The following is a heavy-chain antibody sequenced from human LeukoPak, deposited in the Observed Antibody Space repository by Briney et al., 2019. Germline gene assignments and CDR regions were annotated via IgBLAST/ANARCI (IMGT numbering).Heavy chain of an antibody. CDR1: GFTFSSYG. D-gene: IGHD6-19*01. CDR3: ARDSIAVAQYYFDY. CDR2: ISYDGSNK. Sequence: PGGSLRLSCAASGFTFSSYGMHWVRQAPGKGLEWVAVISYDGSNKYYAGSVKGRFTISRDNSKNTLYLQMNSLRAEDTAVYYCARDSIAVAQYYFDYWGQGTLVTVSS. V-gene: IGHV3-30*03. J-gene: IGHJ4*02.